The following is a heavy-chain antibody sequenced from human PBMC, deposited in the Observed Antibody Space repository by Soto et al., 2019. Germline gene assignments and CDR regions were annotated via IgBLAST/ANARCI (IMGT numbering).Heavy chain of an antibody. CDR3: VRNRGNRIGAAGAYWIDS. D-gene: IGHD2-8*02. Sequence: EVQLVESGGGLVQPGGSLRLSCAASRFTLSGYEMHWVRQLTGKRLEWVSSIAAAGDTFYSGSVKGRFTISREDAKNSLVRQMGSLRAEDPAVYYCVRNRGNRIGAAGAYWIDSWGQGTLVTVSS. V-gene: IGHV3-13*04. CDR2: IAAAGDT. CDR1: RFTLSGYE. J-gene: IGHJ5*01.